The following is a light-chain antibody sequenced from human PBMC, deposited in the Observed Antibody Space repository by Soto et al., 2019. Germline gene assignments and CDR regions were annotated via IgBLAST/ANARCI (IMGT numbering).Light chain of an antibody. CDR2: EVS. CDR1: SSDVGGYNY. J-gene: IGLJ2*01. CDR3: SSLTSTNTLA. V-gene: IGLV2-14*01. Sequence: QSALTQSASVSGSPGQSITISCTGTSSDVGGYNYVSWYQQHPGKAPKLMIYEVSYRPSGVSNRFSGSKSGNTASLTISGLQAEDEAGYYCSSLTSTNTLAFGGGTQLTVL.